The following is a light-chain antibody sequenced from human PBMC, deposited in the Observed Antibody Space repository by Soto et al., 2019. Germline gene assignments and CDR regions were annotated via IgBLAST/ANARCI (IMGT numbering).Light chain of an antibody. CDR2: EVN. J-gene: IGLJ2*01. CDR3: TSYAGNNYVV. V-gene: IGLV2-8*01. CDR1: SSDVGGYDF. Sequence: QSALTQPPSASGSPGQSVTISCTGTSSDVGGYDFVTWYQQYPGKAPKLIIYEVNKRPSGVPDRSSGSKSGNTASLTVSGLQADDEADYFCTSYAGNNYVVFGGGTKLTVL.